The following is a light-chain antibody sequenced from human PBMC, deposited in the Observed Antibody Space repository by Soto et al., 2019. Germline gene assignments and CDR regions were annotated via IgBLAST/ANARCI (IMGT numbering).Light chain of an antibody. Sequence: VLPQSPGALSLSPGERTTPSWRAIQSVSSSSVAWYRQRPGQAPRLLIYAASTRATGIPARFSGSGSGTDFTLTISRLEPEDFAVFYCQQYGSSPPATFGGGTKVDIK. CDR3: QQYGSSPPAT. J-gene: IGKJ4*01. CDR1: QSVSSSS. V-gene: IGKV3-20*01. CDR2: AAS.